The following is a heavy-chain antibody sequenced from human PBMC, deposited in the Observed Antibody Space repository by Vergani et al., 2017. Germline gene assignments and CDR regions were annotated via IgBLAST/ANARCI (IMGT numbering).Heavy chain of an antibody. CDR2: NYNTGGT. Sequence: QVQLKESGPGLVGPSETLSLTCTVSGGPFSGGSHYWSWIRQSPGKGLEWIGRNYNTGGTNYDPSLKTRDTMSVDTSKNQFSLKLASVTAADTAIYYCARFSSGFVAWGPGTPVTVSS. V-gene: IGHV4-61*02. D-gene: IGHD5-12*01. CDR1: GGPFSGGSHY. J-gene: IGHJ4*02. CDR3: ARFSSGFVA.